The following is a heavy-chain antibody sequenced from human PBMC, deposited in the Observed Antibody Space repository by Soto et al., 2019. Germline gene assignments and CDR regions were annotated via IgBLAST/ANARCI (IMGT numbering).Heavy chain of an antibody. CDR1: GGSISSSSYY. D-gene: IGHD3-10*01. CDR3: AQAGGV. CDR2: IYSGGST. J-gene: IGHJ4*02. V-gene: IGHV3-66*01. Sequence: ETLSLTCTVSGGSISSSSYYWGWIRQPPGKGLEWVSVIYSGGSTYYADSVKGRFTLSRDSSKNTLHLQMNSLRAEDTAVYYCAQAGGVWGQGTLVTVSS.